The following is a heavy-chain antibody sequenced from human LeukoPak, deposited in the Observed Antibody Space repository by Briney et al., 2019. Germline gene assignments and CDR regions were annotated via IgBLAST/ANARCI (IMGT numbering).Heavy chain of an antibody. D-gene: IGHD5-12*01. J-gene: IGHJ6*02. V-gene: IGHV4-59*01. Sequence: PSETLSLTCTVSGGSISSYYWSWIRQPPGKGLEWIGYIYYSGSTNYNPSLKSRVTISVDTSKNQFSLKLSSVTAADTAVYYCARGRLNVATTCYYYYGMDVWGQGTTVTVSS. CDR3: ARGRLNVATTCYYYYGMDV. CDR2: IYYSGST. CDR1: GGSISSYY.